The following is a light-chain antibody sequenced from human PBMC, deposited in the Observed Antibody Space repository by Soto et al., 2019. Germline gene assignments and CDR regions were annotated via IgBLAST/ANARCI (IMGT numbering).Light chain of an antibody. CDR2: EVS. CDR3: SSYTSSSTPVV. V-gene: IGLV2-14*01. CDR1: SSDVGGYNY. Sequence: QSVLTQPASVYGSPGQSITISCTGTSSDVGGYNYVSWYQQHPGKAPKLMIYEVSNRPSGVSNRFSGSKSGNTASLTISGLQAEDEADYYCSSYTSSSTPVVFGGGTKVTVL. J-gene: IGLJ2*01.